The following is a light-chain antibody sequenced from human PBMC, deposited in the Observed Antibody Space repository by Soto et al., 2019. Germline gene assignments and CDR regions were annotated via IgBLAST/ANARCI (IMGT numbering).Light chain of an antibody. V-gene: IGKV1-9*01. J-gene: IGKJ1*01. CDR3: QQLNSYPRT. CDR2: AAS. Sequence: TQSPSSLSASVGDRVTITCRASQGISSYLAWHQQKPGKAPKLLIYAASTLQSGVPSRFSGSGSGTDFTLTISSLQPEDFETYYCQQLNSYPRTFGQGTKVDIK. CDR1: QGISSY.